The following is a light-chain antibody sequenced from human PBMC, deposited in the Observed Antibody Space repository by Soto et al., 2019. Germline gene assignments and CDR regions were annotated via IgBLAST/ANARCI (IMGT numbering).Light chain of an antibody. V-gene: IGKV3-20*01. CDR1: QPVGSAY. CDR3: HQHGDSPWT. CDR2: ATS. J-gene: IGKJ1*01. Sequence: EIVLKQHPRPLSLTPGDRATLSSRASQPVGSAYLAWYRQTLGQAPRPLIYATSSRATGISDRFSGSGSGTEFTLTISRLEPEDFAIYYCHQHGDSPWTFGQGTKVDI.